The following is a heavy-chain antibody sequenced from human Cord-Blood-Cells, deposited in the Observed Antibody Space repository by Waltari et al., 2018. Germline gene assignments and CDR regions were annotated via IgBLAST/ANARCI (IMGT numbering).Heavy chain of an antibody. V-gene: IGHV1-8*01. CDR1: GYTFTSYD. CDR2: MNPNSGNT. D-gene: IGHD6-6*01. J-gene: IGHJ6*02. CDR3: AREYSSSSRGYYYGMDV. Sequence: QVQLVQSGAEVKKPGASVKVSCKASGYTFTSYDINWVRQATDQGLEWMGWMNPNSGNTGYAQKFQGRVTMTRNTSISTAYMELSSLRSEDTAVYYCAREYSSSSRGYYYGMDVWGQGTTVTVSS.